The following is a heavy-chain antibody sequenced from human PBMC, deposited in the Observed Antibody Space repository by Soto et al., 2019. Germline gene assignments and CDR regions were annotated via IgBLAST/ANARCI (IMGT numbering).Heavy chain of an antibody. CDR3: VRRAEGRPGDGYYYVALDV. D-gene: IGHD6-6*01. CDR2: INPADSET. CDR1: AYSYTSYW. J-gene: IGHJ6*02. Sequence: GQSLKIAGKVSAYSYTSYWTGSLLQRHGRRLQWMGIINPADSETNYSPSFQGQVTISADRSTSTAFLQWSSLKASDTAMYYCVRRAEGRPGDGYYYVALDVWGQGTTVTVSS. V-gene: IGHV5-51*01.